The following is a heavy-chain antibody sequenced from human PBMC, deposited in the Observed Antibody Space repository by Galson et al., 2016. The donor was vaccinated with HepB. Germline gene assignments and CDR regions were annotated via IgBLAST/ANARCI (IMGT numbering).Heavy chain of an antibody. CDR1: GGTFSTYA. J-gene: IGHJ6*03. CDR2: IIPLFDTA. Sequence: SVKVSCKASGGTFSTYAINWVRQAPGQGLEWMGGIIPLFDTANYAQRFQGSVTITADKSPSTVYMELSSLRSDDTAVYYCARDREVGASPGPHGYYYYYYMDVWGKGTTVTVSS. D-gene: IGHD1-26*01. V-gene: IGHV1-69*06. CDR3: ARDREVGASPGPHGYYYYYYMDV.